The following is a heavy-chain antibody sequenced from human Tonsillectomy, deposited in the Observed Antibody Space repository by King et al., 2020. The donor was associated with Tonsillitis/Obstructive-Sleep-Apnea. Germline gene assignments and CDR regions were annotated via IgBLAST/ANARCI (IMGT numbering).Heavy chain of an antibody. Sequence: VQLQESGPGLVQPSGTLSLTCAVSGGSISSSNWWNWVRQPPGKGLEWIGEIHHSGSTNYHPSLKSRVTMSVDNSKNEFSLKLSSVTAADTAVYYCARDGGYYSGSGSYYNWFDPWGQGTLVTVSS. CDR2: IHHSGST. J-gene: IGHJ5*02. D-gene: IGHD3-10*01. CDR3: ARDGGYYSGSGSYYNWFDP. V-gene: IGHV4-4*02. CDR1: GGSISSSNW.